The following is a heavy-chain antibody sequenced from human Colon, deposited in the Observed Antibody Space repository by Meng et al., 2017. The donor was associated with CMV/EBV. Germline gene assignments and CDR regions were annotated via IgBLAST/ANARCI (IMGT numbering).Heavy chain of an antibody. Sequence: LSCAASGFRFSDYYVGWIRPAPGNGLAWISYISDDGATTYYADSVKGRFTISRDNAKNSLYLQMNSLRAEDTAVYYCARDLNGFDHWGQGTLVTVSS. D-gene: IGHD2-8*01. V-gene: IGHV3-11*01. CDR1: GFRFSDYY. J-gene: IGHJ4*02. CDR2: ISDDGATT. CDR3: ARDLNGFDH.